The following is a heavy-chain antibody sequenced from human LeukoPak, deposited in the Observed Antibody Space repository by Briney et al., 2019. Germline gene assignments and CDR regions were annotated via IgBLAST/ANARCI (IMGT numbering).Heavy chain of an antibody. CDR3: ARRGRGGPRGYFDL. CDR1: GGSFSGYY. J-gene: IGHJ2*01. CDR2: INHSGST. V-gene: IGHV4-34*01. Sequence: SETLSLTCAVYGGSFSGYYWSWIRQPPGKGLEWIGEINHSGSTNYNPSLKSRVTISVDTSKNQFSLKLSSVTAADTAVYYCARRGRGGPRGYFDLWGRGTLVTVSS. D-gene: IGHD3-10*01.